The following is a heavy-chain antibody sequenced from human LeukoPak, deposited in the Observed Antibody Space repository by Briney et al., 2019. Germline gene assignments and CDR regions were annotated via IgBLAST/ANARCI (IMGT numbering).Heavy chain of an antibody. CDR1: GYTFTDYH. D-gene: IGHD6-19*01. V-gene: IGHV1-2*02. J-gene: IGHJ4*02. CDR2: INPNSGGT. CDR3: ARDHHLFSSGWYYYFDY. Sequence: ASVKVSCKASGYTFTDYHMHWVRQAPGQGLEWMGWINPNSGGTNYAQKFQGRVTMTRDTSISTAYMELSRLRSDDTAVYYCARDHHLFSSGWYYYFDYWGQGTLVTVSS.